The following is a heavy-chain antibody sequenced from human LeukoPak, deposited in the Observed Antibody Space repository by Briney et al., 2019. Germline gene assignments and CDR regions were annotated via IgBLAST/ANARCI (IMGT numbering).Heavy chain of an antibody. Sequence: ASVKVSCKASGYTFTGYYMHWVRQAPGQGLEWMGWINPNSGGTNYAQKFQGRVTMTRDTSISTAYMELSRLRSDDTAVYYCARDLGGFVLWFDPWGQGTLVTVSS. CDR2: INPNSGGT. D-gene: IGHD2-15*01. V-gene: IGHV1-2*02. CDR1: GYTFTGYY. J-gene: IGHJ5*02. CDR3: ARDLGGFVLWFDP.